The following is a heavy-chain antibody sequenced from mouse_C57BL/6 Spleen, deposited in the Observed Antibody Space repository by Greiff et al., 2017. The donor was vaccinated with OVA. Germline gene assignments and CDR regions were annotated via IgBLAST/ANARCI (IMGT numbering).Heavy chain of an antibody. D-gene: IGHD1-1*01. CDR1: GYTFTSYW. Sequence: QVQLKQPGAELVRPGSSVKLSCKASGYTFTSYWMHWVKQRPIQGLEWIGNIDPSDSETHYNQKFKDKATLTVDKSSSTAYMQLSSLTSEDSAVYYCARRTTVVAGGAMDYWGQGTSVTVSS. J-gene: IGHJ4*01. CDR3: ARRTTVVAGGAMDY. V-gene: IGHV1-52*01. CDR2: IDPSDSET.